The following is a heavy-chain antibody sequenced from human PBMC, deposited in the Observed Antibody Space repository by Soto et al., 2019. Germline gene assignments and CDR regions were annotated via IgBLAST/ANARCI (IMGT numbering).Heavy chain of an antibody. CDR1: GGSISSYY. D-gene: IGHD2-2*01. CDR2: IYYSGST. CDR3: ARFRDCSSTSCYLPYFDY. Sequence: SETLSLTCTVSGGSISSYYWSWIRQPPGKGLEWIGYIYYSGSTNYNPSLKSRVTISVDTSKNQFSLKLSSVTAADTAVYYCARFRDCSSTSCYLPYFDYWGQGTLVTVSS. J-gene: IGHJ4*02. V-gene: IGHV4-59*08.